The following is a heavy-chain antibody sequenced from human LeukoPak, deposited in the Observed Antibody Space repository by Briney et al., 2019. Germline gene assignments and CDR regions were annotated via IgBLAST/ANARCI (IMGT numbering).Heavy chain of an antibody. D-gene: IGHD4-17*01. Sequence: PSETLSLTCTVSGGSISSYYWSWIRQPPGKGLEWIGYIYYSGSTNYNPSLKSRVTISVDTSKNQFSLKLSSVTAADTAVYYCARDLSGYYGDYEDYWGQGTLVTVSS. V-gene: IGHV4-59*01. CDR3: ARDLSGYYGDYEDY. J-gene: IGHJ4*02. CDR2: IYYSGST. CDR1: GGSISSYY.